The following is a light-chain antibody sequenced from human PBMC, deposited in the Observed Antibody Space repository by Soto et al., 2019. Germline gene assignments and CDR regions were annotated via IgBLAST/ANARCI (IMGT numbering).Light chain of an antibody. CDR2: KAS. CDR1: QTISSW. V-gene: IGKV1-5*03. J-gene: IGKJ1*01. CDR3: QHYNSYSEA. Sequence: DIQMTQSPSTLSGSVGDRVTITCRASQTISSWLAWYQQKPGKAPKLLIYKASTLKSGVPSRFSGSGCGTECALTISGLQPDDFATDYCQHYNSYSEACGQGTKVELK.